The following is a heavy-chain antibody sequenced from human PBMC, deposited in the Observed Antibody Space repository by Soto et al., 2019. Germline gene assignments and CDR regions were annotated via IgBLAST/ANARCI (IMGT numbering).Heavy chain of an antibody. Sequence: GGSLRLSCAASGFTFSSYSMNWVRQAPGKGLEWVSSISSSSSYIYYADSVKGRFTISRDNAKNSLYLQMNSLRAGDTAVYYCARAEVRAAAGRGYNWFDPWSQGTLVTVSS. V-gene: IGHV3-21*01. D-gene: IGHD6-13*01. CDR1: GFTFSSYS. CDR2: ISSSSSYI. CDR3: ARAEVRAAAGRGYNWFDP. J-gene: IGHJ5*02.